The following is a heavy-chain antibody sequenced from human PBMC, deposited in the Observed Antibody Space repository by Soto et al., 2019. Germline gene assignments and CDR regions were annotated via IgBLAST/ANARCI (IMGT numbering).Heavy chain of an antibody. J-gene: IGHJ6*02. V-gene: IGHV1-2*02. D-gene: IGHD2-2*01. CDR3: ARGYVSSPNMELRFGMDV. Sequence: QVYLVQSGAEVRRPGASVKVSCTAFGYILTGYSLHWVRQAPGQGLAWMGWIDPNSGATNSAERFHGRFSMTRDTSISAAYLELSSLRSDDTAVYYCARGYVSSPNMELRFGMDVWGQGTTISVSS. CDR1: GYILTGYS. CDR2: IDPNSGAT.